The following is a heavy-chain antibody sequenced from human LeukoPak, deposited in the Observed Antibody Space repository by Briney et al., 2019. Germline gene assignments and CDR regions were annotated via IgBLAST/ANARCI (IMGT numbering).Heavy chain of an antibody. J-gene: IGHJ4*02. CDR2: IYYTGST. CDR1: GGSINNYY. D-gene: IGHD4-17*01. V-gene: IGHV4-59*08. Sequence: KASETLSLTCTVSGGSINNYYWSWIRQPPGKGLEWIGYIYYTGSTNYNPSLKSRVTVSVDSSMNQFSLKLSSVTAADTAVYYCARGDTVTTGYYFDYWGQGTLVTVSS. CDR3: ARGDTVTTGYYFDY.